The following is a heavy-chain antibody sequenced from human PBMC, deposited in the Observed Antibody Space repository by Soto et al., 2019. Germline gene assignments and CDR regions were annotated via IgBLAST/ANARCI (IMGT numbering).Heavy chain of an antibody. CDR3: AREYTAWPLAYGLDV. CDR2: ISSRSDI. CDR1: GFTFSTYS. D-gene: IGHD2-2*02. Sequence: PGGSLRLSCVGSGFTFSTYSINWVRQAPGKGLEWVSSISSRSDIYYADSVRGRFTISRDNAKNSVSLQMNSLRAEDTAVYYCAREYTAWPLAYGLDVWGQGTTVTVSS. J-gene: IGHJ6*02. V-gene: IGHV3-21*01.